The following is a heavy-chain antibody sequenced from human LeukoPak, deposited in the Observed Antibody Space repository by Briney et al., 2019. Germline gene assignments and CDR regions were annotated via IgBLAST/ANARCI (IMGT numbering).Heavy chain of an antibody. Sequence: GGSLRLSCAASGFTFSSYSMNWVRQAPGKGLEWVSSISSSSSYIYYADSVKGRFTISRDIAKNSLYLQMNSLRAEDTAVYYCARVSGWYLDYWGQGTLVTVSS. CDR2: ISSSSSYI. V-gene: IGHV3-21*01. CDR3: ARVSGWYLDY. J-gene: IGHJ4*02. CDR1: GFTFSSYS. D-gene: IGHD6-19*01.